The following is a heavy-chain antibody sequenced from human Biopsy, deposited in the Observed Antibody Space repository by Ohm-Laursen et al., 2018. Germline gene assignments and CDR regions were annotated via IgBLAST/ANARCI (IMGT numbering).Heavy chain of an antibody. CDR1: GFTFDDYA. V-gene: IGHV3-9*01. D-gene: IGHD6-19*01. J-gene: IGHJ3*02. Sequence: SLRLPCAASGFTFDDYAMHWVRQAPGKGLEWVSGISWNSGSIGYADSVKGRFTISRDNAKNSLYLQMNSLRAEDTALYYCAKDRRAVAGYDAFDIWGQGTMVTVSS. CDR3: AKDRRAVAGYDAFDI. CDR2: ISWNSGSI.